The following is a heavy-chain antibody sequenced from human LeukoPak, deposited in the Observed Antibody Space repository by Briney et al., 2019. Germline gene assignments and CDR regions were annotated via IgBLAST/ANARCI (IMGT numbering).Heavy chain of an antibody. J-gene: IGHJ6*03. CDR1: GFTFSRNV. CDR3: ARGGIPTGPYYYFYYMDV. CDR2: ISYDGNNK. Sequence: GGSLRLSCAASGFTFSRNVMHWVRQAPGKGLEWVATISYDGNNKFHSDSVKGRFTISRDNSRNTLYLQMNSLRGEDAAVYSCARGGIPTGPYYYFYYMDVWGKGTAVTVSS. V-gene: IGHV3-30*01. D-gene: IGHD3-10*01.